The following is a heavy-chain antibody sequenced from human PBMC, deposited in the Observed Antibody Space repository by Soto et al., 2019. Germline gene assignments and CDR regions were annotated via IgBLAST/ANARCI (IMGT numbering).Heavy chain of an antibody. CDR2: VNHSGST. CDR1: GGYISGYY. D-gene: IGHD6-19*01. CDR3: AIANGWYYFDY. J-gene: IGHJ4*02. Sequence: SETKCLTCTVSGGYISGYYLSWIRQPPGKGLEWIGDVNHSGSTNYNPSLKSRVTISVDTSKNQFSLKLDSVTAADTAVYYCAIANGWYYFDYWGQGALVTVSS. V-gene: IGHV4-34*01.